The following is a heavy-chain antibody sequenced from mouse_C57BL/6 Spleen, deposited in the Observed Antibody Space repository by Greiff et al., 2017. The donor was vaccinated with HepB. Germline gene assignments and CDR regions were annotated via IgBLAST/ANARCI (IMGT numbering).Heavy chain of an antibody. CDR1: GFNIKDDY. V-gene: IGHV14-4*01. CDR2: IDPENGDT. CDR3: TTGQLRRQAY. J-gene: IGHJ3*01. D-gene: IGHD3-2*02. Sequence: VQLQQSGAELVRPGASVKLSCTASGFNIKDDYMHWVKQRPEQGLEWIGWIDPENGDTEYASKFQGKATITADTSSNTAYLQLSSLTSEDPAVYYCTTGQLRRQAYWGQGTLVTVSA.